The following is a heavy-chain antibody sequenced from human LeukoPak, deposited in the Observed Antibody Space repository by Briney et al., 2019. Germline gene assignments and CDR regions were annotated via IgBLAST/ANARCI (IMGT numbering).Heavy chain of an antibody. J-gene: IGHJ4*02. CDR2: INPSGGST. V-gene: IGHV1-46*01. D-gene: IGHD3-22*01. CDR1: GYTFTSYY. Sequence: ASVKVSCKASGYTFTSYYMHWVRQAPGQGLEWMGIINPSGGSTSYAQKFQGRATMTRDTSTSTVYMELSSLRSEDTAVYYCARIIYYDSSGPWGFDYWGQGTLVTVSS. CDR3: ARIIYYDSSGPWGFDY.